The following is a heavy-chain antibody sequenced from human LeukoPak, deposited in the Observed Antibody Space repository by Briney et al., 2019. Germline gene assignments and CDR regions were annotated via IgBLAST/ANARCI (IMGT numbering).Heavy chain of an antibody. V-gene: IGHV1-69*01. CDR2: IIPIFGTA. Sequence: SVKVSCKASGGTFSSYAISWVRQAPGQGLEWMGGIIPIFGTANYAQKFQGRVTITADESTSTAYMELSSLRSEDTAVYFCARGTYASGRYFYYYYMDYWGKGTTVTVSS. CDR3: ARGTYASGRYFYYYYMDY. D-gene: IGHD3-10*01. J-gene: IGHJ6*03. CDR1: GGTFSSYA.